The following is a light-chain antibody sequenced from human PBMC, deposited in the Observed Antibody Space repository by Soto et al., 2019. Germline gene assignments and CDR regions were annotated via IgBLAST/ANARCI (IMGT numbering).Light chain of an antibody. CDR1: ESISSY. J-gene: IGKJ4*01. Sequence: DIQMAQSPSSLSASVGDRVTITCRASESISSYLNWYQQKPGKAAKLMIFGASSLQSGVPSRFSGSGSGTDFTLTISSLQPEDFATYYCQQSYSTPPTFGGGTEVDIK. V-gene: IGKV1-39*01. CDR3: QQSYSTPPT. CDR2: GAS.